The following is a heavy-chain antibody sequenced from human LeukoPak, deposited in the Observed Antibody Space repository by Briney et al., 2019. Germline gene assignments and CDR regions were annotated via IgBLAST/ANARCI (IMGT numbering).Heavy chain of an antibody. CDR2: ISSISSTI. Sequence: GGPLRLSCAASGFTFSSYIMNWVRQAPGKGLEWVSYISSISSTIYYADSVKGRFTISRDNAKHSLYLQITSLRAEDTAVYYCARDGQLTGEYLDYWGQGTLVTVSS. D-gene: IGHD7-27*01. V-gene: IGHV3-48*01. J-gene: IGHJ4*02. CDR1: GFTFSSYI. CDR3: ARDGQLTGEYLDY.